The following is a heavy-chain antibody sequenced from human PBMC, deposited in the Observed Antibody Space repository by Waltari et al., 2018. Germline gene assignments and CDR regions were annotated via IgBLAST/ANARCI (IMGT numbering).Heavy chain of an antibody. Sequence: QVPLQESGPGLVKPPETLSLTFTASCVLMDTSIWSCTRKPAGKGLEWIGSIYTSGSTNYNPSLKSRVTMSADTSKNQFSLKLSSVTAADTAVYYCAREEQWLGPPLNWGQGTLVTVSS. D-gene: IGHD6-19*01. CDR2: IYTSGST. V-gene: IGHV4-4*07. CDR3: AREEQWLGPPLN. J-gene: IGHJ4*02. CDR1: CVLMDTSI.